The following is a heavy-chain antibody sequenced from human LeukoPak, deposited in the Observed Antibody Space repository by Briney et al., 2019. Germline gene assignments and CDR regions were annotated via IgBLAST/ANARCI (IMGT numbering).Heavy chain of an antibody. J-gene: IGHJ4*02. D-gene: IGHD3-22*01. CDR1: GFTFSSYA. CDR3: ARSLDSSGYYYEYYFDY. V-gene: IGHV3-30-3*01. CDR2: ISYDGSNK. Sequence: GGSLRLSCAASGFTFSSYAMHWVRQAPGKGLEWVAVISYDGSNKYYADSVKGRFTISRDNSKNTLYLQMNSLRAEDTAMYYCARSLDSSGYYYEYYFDYWGQGTLVTVSS.